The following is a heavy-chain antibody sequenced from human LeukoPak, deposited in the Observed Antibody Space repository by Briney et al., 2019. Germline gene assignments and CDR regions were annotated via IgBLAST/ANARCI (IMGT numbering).Heavy chain of an antibody. Sequence: SETLSLTCTVSGGSISSYYWGWIRQPPGKGLEWIGNIYYSGSTYYNPSLKSRVTISVDTSKSQFSLKLSSVTAADTAVYYCARRGYYDSSGSFDYWGQGTLVTVSS. J-gene: IGHJ4*02. CDR2: IYYSGST. CDR1: GGSISSYY. CDR3: ARRGYYDSSGSFDY. V-gene: IGHV4-39*01. D-gene: IGHD3-22*01.